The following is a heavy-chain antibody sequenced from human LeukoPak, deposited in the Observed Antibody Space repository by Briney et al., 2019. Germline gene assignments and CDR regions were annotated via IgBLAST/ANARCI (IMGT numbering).Heavy chain of an antibody. CDR3: ARGIITGTRNGAFDI. J-gene: IGHJ3*02. CDR2: IIPIFGTA. CDR1: GGTFSSYA. Sequence: SVKVSCKASGGTFSSYAISWVRQAPEQGLEWMGGIIPIFGTANYAQKFQGRVTITTDESTSTAYMELSSLRSEDTAVYYCARGIITGTRNGAFDIWGQGTMVTVSS. D-gene: IGHD1-20*01. V-gene: IGHV1-69*05.